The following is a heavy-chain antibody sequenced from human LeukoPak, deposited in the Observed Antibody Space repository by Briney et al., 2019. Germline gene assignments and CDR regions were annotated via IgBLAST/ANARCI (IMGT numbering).Heavy chain of an antibody. J-gene: IGHJ5*02. CDR3: ARWYSSSSGNWFDP. Sequence: ASVKVSCKASGYTFTGYYMHWVRQAPGQGLEWMGWINPNSGGTNYAQKFQGRVTMTTDTSISTAYMELSRLRSDDTAVYYCARWYSSSSGNWFDPWGQGTLVTVSS. V-gene: IGHV1-2*02. CDR2: INPNSGGT. CDR1: GYTFTGYY. D-gene: IGHD6-6*01.